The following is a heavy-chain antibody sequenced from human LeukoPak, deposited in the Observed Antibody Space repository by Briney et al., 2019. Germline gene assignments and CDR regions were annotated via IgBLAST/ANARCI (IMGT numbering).Heavy chain of an antibody. Sequence: SETLSLTCTVSGGSISNYYWSWIRQPPGKGLECIGYIYHTGSTSYNPSLKSRVTISVDTSKNQFSLKLSSVTGADTAVYYCASAGASSGYSPLHYWGQGTLVTVSS. CDR3: ASAGASSGYSPLHY. CDR2: IYHTGST. J-gene: IGHJ4*02. D-gene: IGHD3-22*01. V-gene: IGHV4-59*01. CDR1: GGSISNYY.